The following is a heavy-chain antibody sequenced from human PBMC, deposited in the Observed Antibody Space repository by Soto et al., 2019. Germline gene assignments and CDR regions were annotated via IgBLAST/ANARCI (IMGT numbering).Heavy chain of an antibody. V-gene: IGHV4-39*07. CDR3: ARGDSLLWFGEKVYYGMDV. J-gene: IGHJ6*02. D-gene: IGHD3-10*01. Sequence: PSETLSLTCTVSGGSISSSSYYWGWIRQPPGKGLEWIGSIYYSGSTNYNPSLKSRVTISVDTSKNQFSLKLSSVTAADTAVYYCARGDSLLWFGEKVYYGMDVWGQGTTVTVSS. CDR1: GGSISSSSYY. CDR2: IYYSGST.